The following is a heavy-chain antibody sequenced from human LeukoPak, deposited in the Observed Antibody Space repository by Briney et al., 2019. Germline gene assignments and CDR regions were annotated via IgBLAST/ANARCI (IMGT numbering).Heavy chain of an antibody. V-gene: IGHV3-21*01. J-gene: IGHJ3*02. CDR1: AFTFSSYS. Sequence: VGSLRLSCAASAFTFSSYSMNWVRQAPGEGLGWVSSISSSRSYIYYADSMKGRFTISRDNAKNSLYLQMNSLRAEDTAVYYCASYYYGSGGDAFDIWGQGTMVTVSS. D-gene: IGHD3-10*01. CDR3: ASYYYGSGGDAFDI. CDR2: ISSSRSYI.